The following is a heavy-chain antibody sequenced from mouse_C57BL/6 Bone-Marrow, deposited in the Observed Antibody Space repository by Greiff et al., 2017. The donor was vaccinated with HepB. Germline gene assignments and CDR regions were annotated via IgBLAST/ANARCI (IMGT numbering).Heavy chain of an antibody. CDR1: GYTFTDYN. Sequence: VQLQQSGPELVKPGASVKMSCKASGYTFTDYNMHWVKQSHGKSLEWIGYINPNNGGTSYNQKFKGKATLTVNKSSSTAYMELRSLTSEDSAVYYCASGGWLLRIAYWGQGTLVTVSA. D-gene: IGHD2-3*01. CDR2: INPNNGGT. V-gene: IGHV1-22*01. J-gene: IGHJ3*01. CDR3: ASGGWLLRIAY.